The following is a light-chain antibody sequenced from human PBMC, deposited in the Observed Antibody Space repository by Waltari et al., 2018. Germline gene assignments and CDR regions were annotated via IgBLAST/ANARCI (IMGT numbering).Light chain of an antibody. Sequence: DIVMTQSPASLAVSLGERATLNCKSSQSVLYSSNNKKYLAWYQQKPGQPPKLFIYGASTRESGVPDRFSGSGSGTDFTLTISSLQAEDVAVYYCQQYYTTPPTFGQGTRLEIK. J-gene: IGKJ5*01. CDR2: GAS. CDR1: QSVLYSSNNKKY. V-gene: IGKV4-1*01. CDR3: QQYYTTPPT.